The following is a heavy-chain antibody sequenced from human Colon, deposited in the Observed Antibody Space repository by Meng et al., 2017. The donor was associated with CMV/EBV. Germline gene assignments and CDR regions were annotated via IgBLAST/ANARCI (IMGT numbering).Heavy chain of an antibody. J-gene: IGHJ3*02. CDR2: IFYSGIT. CDR3: ARENGIEDESAFDI. CDR1: GGSISSGIYY. Sequence: LRLSCTVSGGSISSGIYYWSWLRQQPGKGREWIRFIFYSGITHFNPSLKSRVTISIDTSKNQFSLKLGSVTAADTAVYYCARENGIEDESAFDIWGQGTVVTVSS. V-gene: IGHV4-31*03. D-gene: IGHD1-26*01.